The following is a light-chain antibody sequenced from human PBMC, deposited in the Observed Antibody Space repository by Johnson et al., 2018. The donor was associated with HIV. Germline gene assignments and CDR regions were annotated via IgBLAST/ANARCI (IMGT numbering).Light chain of an antibody. CDR2: EDN. CDR1: SSNIGNNY. Sequence: QSAMTQPPSVSAAPGQKVTISCSGSSSNIGNNYVSWYQQLPGTAPKLLIYEDNKRPSGIPDRFSGSKSGTSATLGIDGLHTGDEADYYCGTWNLSLNIAYFFVTGTKVTVL. V-gene: IGLV1-51*02. J-gene: IGLJ1*01. CDR3: GTWNLSLNIAYF.